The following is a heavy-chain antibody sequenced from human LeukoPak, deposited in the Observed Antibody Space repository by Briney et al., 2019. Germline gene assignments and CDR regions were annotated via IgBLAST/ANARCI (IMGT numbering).Heavy chain of an antibody. V-gene: IGHV4-61*02. J-gene: IGHJ4*02. CDR3: ARGVLDTAMVRFDY. CDR1: GGSISGSTYS. CDR2: IHSSGST. D-gene: IGHD5-18*01. Sequence: SQTLSLTCTVSGGSISGSTYSWTWIRQPAGKGLEWIGRIHSSGSTHYNPSLKSRVTISVDTSKNHFSLNLSSVTAADTAVYFCARGVLDTAMVRFDYWGQGTLVTVSS.